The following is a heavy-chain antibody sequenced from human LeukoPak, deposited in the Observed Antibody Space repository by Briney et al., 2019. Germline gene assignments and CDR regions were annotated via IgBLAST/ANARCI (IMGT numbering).Heavy chain of an antibody. CDR2: INTNNGNP. Sequence: ASVKVSCKASGYIFSRYAIHWVRQAPGQRLEWMGWINTNNGNPTYAQGFKGRLVFFLDTSANTAYLQISGLKTEDTAMYYCGRDANLDFWGQGTLVTVSS. CDR1: GYIFSRYA. D-gene: IGHD4/OR15-4a*01. CDR3: GRDANLDF. J-gene: IGHJ4*02. V-gene: IGHV7-4-1*02.